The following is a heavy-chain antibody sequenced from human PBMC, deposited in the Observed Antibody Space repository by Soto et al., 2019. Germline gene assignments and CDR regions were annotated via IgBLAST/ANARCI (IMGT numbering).Heavy chain of an antibody. Sequence: SETLSLTCAVSGYSISSSNWWGWIRQPPGKGLEWIGYINYSGSTYYNPSLKSRVTMSVDTSKNQFSLRLSSVTAVDTAVYYCARSGPYSYGARPEFDYWGLGTLVTVSS. CDR1: GYSISSSNW. D-gene: IGHD5-18*01. CDR2: INYSGST. CDR3: ARSGPYSYGARPEFDY. V-gene: IGHV4-28*01. J-gene: IGHJ4*02.